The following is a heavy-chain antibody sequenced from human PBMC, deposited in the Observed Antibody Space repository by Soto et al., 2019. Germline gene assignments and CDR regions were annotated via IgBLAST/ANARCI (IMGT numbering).Heavy chain of an antibody. J-gene: IGHJ6*02. D-gene: IGHD1-26*01. CDR1: GYSFTDYW. CDR3: ARLLAYSGSYLDYGMDV. CDR2: IYPGDSDT. Sequence: RGESLKISCKGSGYSFTDYWIGWVRQMPGKGLEWMGIIYPGDSDTTYSPSFQGQVTISADKSIRTAYLQWSSLKASDTAIYYCARLLAYSGSYLDYGMDVWGQGTTVTVS. V-gene: IGHV5-51*01.